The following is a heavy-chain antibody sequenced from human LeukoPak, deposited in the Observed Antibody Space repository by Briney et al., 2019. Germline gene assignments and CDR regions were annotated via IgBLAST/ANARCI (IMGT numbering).Heavy chain of an antibody. J-gene: IGHJ6*03. Sequence: GGSLRLSCAASGFTFSSYAMSWVRQAPGKGLEWVSAISGGGGSTYYADSVKGRFTISRDNSKNTLYLQMNSLRAEDTAVYYCAKDGEEDYLSLGHYYYMDVWGKGTTVTVSS. CDR2: ISGGGGST. V-gene: IGHV3-23*01. CDR1: GFTFSSYA. CDR3: AKDGEEDYLSLGHYYYMDV. D-gene: IGHD3-10*01.